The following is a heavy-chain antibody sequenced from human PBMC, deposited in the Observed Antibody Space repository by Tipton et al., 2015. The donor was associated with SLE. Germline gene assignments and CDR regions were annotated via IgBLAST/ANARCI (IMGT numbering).Heavy chain of an antibody. V-gene: IGHV4-38-2*01. J-gene: IGHJ4*02. CDR2: IYHSGIT. D-gene: IGHD1-14*01. CDR1: GYSVSTAYY. Sequence: LSLTCAVSGYSVSTAYYWGWIRQPPGKGLEWIGTIYHSGITFYNASPQTRVTISLDTSKNQLSLSLTSVTAADTAMYYCARGHPGNSFDYWGQGTLVTVSS. CDR3: ARGHPGNSFDY.